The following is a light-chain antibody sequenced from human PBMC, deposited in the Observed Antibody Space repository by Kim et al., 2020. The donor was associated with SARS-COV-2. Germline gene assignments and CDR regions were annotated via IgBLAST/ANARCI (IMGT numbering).Light chain of an antibody. V-gene: IGLV2-8*01. CDR1: SSDVGGYNY. CDR3: SSYAGKV. CDR2: EVS. Sequence: GSPGQSVAISCTGTSSDVGGYNYVSWYQQHPGKAPKLMIYEVSKRPSGVPDRFSGSKSGNTASLTVSGLQAEDEADYYCSSYAGKVFGTGTKVTVL. J-gene: IGLJ1*01.